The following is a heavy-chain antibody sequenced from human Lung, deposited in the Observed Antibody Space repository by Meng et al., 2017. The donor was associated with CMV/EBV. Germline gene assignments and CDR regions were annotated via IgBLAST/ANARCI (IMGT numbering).Heavy chain of an antibody. D-gene: IGHD6-19*01. J-gene: IGHJ4*02. CDR3: ASFPPPGKQWLVTDY. Sequence: GRLRESGPGLVKPSGTLALPCAVAGGAISSSNWWSWVRQPPGKGLEWIGEIYHSGSTNYNPSLKSRVTISVDKSKNQFSLKLSSVTAADTAVYYCASFPPPGKQWLVTDYWGQGTLVTVSS. CDR1: GGAISSSNW. V-gene: IGHV4-4*02. CDR2: IYHSGST.